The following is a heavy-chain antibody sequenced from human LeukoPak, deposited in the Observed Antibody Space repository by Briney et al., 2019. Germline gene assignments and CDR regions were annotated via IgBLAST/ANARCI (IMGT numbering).Heavy chain of an antibody. V-gene: IGHV4-34*01. CDR3: ARRWLHRKGFDY. CDR2: INHSGST. Sequence: KPSETLSLTCAVYVESFSGYYWSWIRQPPGKGLEWIGEINHSGSTNYNPSLKSRVTISVDTSKNQFSLKLSSVTAADTAVYYCARRWLHRKGFDYWGQGTLVTVSS. CDR1: VESFSGYY. D-gene: IGHD5-24*01. J-gene: IGHJ4*02.